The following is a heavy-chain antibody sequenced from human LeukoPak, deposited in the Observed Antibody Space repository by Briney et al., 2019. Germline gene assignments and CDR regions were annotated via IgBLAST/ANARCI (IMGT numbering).Heavy chain of an antibody. J-gene: IGHJ4*02. Sequence: GGSLRLSCAASGFIVSSNYMSWVRQAPGKGLEWVSVIYSGGTTYYADSVKGRFTISRDNSKNTLYLQMNSLRAEDTAVYYCARVGPAAYCGGDCTYYFDYWGQGTLVTVSS. CDR3: ARVGPAAYCGGDCTYYFDY. V-gene: IGHV3-53*01. CDR1: GFIVSSNY. CDR2: IYSGGTT. D-gene: IGHD2-21*02.